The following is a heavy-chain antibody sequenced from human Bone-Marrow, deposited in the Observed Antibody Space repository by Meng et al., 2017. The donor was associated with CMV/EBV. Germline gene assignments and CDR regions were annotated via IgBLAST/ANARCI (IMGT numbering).Heavy chain of an antibody. CDR3: ARATGDYYGSGIDY. D-gene: IGHD3-10*01. CDR1: GGSISSSSYY. J-gene: IGHJ4*02. Sequence: SETLSLTCTVSGGSISSSSYYWGWIRQPPGKGLEWIGSIYYSGSTYYNSSLKSRVTISVDTSKNQFSLKLSSVTAADTAVYYCARATGDYYGSGIDYWGQGTLVTVSS. V-gene: IGHV4-39*07. CDR2: IYYSGST.